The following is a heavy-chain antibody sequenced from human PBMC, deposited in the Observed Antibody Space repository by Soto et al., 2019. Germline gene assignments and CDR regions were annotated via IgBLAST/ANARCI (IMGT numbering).Heavy chain of an antibody. CDR2: IIPILGIA. J-gene: IGHJ6*02. CDR1: GGTFSSYT. V-gene: IGHV1-69*02. D-gene: IGHD3-10*01. CDR3: ASLMSSGYYYGMDV. Sequence: ASVKVSFKASGGTFSSYTISWVRQAPGQGLEWMGRIIPILGIANYAQKFQGRVTITADKSTSTAYMELSSLRSEDTAVYYCASLMSSGYYYGMDVWGQGTTVTVSS.